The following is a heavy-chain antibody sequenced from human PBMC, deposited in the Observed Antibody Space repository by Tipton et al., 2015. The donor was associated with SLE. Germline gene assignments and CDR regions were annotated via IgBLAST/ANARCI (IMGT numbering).Heavy chain of an antibody. D-gene: IGHD1-26*01. CDR3: ARGGMWELLYYFDY. CDR2: INHSENT. Sequence: TLSLTCAVYGGSFSGYYWSWIRQPPGKGLEWIGEINHSENTNYNPSLKSRVTISVDTSKNQFSLNLSSVTAADTAVYYCARGGMWELLYYFDYWGQGTLVTVSS. J-gene: IGHJ4*02. CDR1: GGSFSGYY. V-gene: IGHV4-34*01.